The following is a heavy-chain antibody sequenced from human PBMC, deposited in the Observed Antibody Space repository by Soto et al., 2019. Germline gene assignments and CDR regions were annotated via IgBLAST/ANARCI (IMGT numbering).Heavy chain of an antibody. CDR3: VKQDMDTIGDAFDV. V-gene: IGHV5-10-1*01. Sequence: GESLKISCKGSGYSSTNYWINWVRQMPGKGLEWMGKIDPSDSYSIYSPSFQGHVTISADKSITTAFLQWSRLKASDTAMYYCVKQDMDTIGDAFDVWGQGTMVTVSS. CDR2: IDPSDSYS. J-gene: IGHJ3*01. CDR1: GYSSTNYW. D-gene: IGHD5-18*01.